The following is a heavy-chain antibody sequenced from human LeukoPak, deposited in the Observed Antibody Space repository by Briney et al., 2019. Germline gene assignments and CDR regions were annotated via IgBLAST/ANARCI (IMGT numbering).Heavy chain of an antibody. CDR1: GYTFNAYH. V-gene: IGHV1-2*02. D-gene: IGHD1-1*01. Sequence: ASVKVSCKASGYTFNAYHIHWVRQAPGQGLEWMGWINPTSGGTNYAQKFQGRVTVTRDTSISTAYMELSRLRSDDTAFYYCARDHEPVPSANSPDYWGQGTLVTVSS. CDR2: INPTSGGT. CDR3: ARDHEPVPSANSPDY. J-gene: IGHJ4*02.